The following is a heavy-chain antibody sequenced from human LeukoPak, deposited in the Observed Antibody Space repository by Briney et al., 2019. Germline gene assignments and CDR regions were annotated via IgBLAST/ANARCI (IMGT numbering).Heavy chain of an antibody. CDR3: ARETTRDGYSFDY. CDR2: IRYGGNDK. D-gene: IGHD4-4*01. V-gene: IGHV3-33*01. CDR1: GFIFSSYG. Sequence: GRSLRLSCAASGFIFSSYGMHWVRQAPGKGLEWVAVIRYGGNDKYYVDSVKGRFTTSRDNSKNTLYLQMNSLRAEDTAVYYCARETTRDGYSFDYWGQGTLVTVSS. J-gene: IGHJ4*02.